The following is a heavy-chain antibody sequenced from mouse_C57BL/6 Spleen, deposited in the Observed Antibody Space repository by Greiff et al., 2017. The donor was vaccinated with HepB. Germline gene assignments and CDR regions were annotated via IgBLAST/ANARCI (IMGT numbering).Heavy chain of an antibody. Sequence: QAQLQQPAAELVRPGSSVKLSCKASGYTFTSYWMEWVKQRPGQGLEWIGNIYPSDSETHYNQKFKDKATLTVDKSSSTAYMQLSSLTSEDSAVYYCARNGGGYFDYWGQGTTLTVSS. J-gene: IGHJ2*01. CDR1: GYTFTSYW. CDR2: IYPSDSET. V-gene: IGHV1-61*01. CDR3: ARNGGGYFDY.